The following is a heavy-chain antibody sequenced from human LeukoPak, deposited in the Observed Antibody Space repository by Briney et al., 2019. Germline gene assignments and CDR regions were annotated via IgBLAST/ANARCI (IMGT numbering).Heavy chain of an antibody. Sequence: GRSLRLSCAASGFTFSSYEMNWVRQAPGKGLEWVSYISSSGSTIYYADSVKGRFTISRDNAKNSLYLQMNSLRAEDTAVYYCARSRIAVAANDAFDIWGQGTMVTVSS. CDR1: GFTFSSYE. CDR3: ARSRIAVAANDAFDI. V-gene: IGHV3-48*03. CDR2: ISSSGSTI. J-gene: IGHJ3*02. D-gene: IGHD6-19*01.